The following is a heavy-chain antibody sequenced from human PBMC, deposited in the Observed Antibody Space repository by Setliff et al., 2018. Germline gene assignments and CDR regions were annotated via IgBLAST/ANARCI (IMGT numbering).Heavy chain of an antibody. Sequence: GGSLRLSCAASGFTFSSYSMNWVRQAPGKGLEWVSSISSSSSYIYYADSVKGRFTISRDNAKNSLYLQMNSLRAEDTAVYYCARGLGPSHLGWNWFDHWGQGTLVTVSS. V-gene: IGHV3-21*01. D-gene: IGHD3-16*01. CDR1: GFTFSSYS. CDR3: ARGLGPSHLGWNWFDH. CDR2: ISSSSSYI. J-gene: IGHJ5*02.